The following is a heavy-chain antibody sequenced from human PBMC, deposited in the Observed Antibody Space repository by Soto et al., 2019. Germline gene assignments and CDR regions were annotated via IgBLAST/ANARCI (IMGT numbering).Heavy chain of an antibody. CDR3: ARYCTNGVCDHNWFGL. Sequence: NPSETLSLTCAVSGYSISSGYYWGWVRHPPWKGLEWIGNIHHTGNTYYNPSLKSRVTISVETSRNQFSLKLTSVTAADTAMYYCARYCTNGVCDHNWFGLWGHGTLVT. J-gene: IGHJ5*02. CDR2: IHHTGNT. CDR1: GYSISSGYY. D-gene: IGHD2-8*01. V-gene: IGHV4-38-2*01.